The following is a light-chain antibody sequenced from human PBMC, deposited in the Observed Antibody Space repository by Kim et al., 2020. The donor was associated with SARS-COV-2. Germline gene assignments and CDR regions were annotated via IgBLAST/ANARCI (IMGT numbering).Light chain of an antibody. Sequence: IVLTQSPATLSLSPGERATLSCRASQSVSNYLAWYQQKPGQAPRPLIYDASRRATGIPARFSGSGSGTDFTLTISSLEPEDFAVYYCQQRSNWPLTFGGGTKVDIK. CDR3: QQRSNWPLT. CDR2: DAS. CDR1: QSVSNY. V-gene: IGKV3-11*01. J-gene: IGKJ4*01.